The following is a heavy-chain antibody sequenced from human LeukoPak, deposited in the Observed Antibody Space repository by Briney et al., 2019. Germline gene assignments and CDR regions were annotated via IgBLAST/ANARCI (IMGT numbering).Heavy chain of an antibody. CDR1: GFILSDHY. Sequence: GGSLRFSCAASGFILSDHYIDWVRQAPGKGLEWVGRTRNKANSYTTEYAASVKGRFTISRDDPKNLLYLQMNSLKSEDTAVYYCARYDWNYGNWFDPWGQGTLVTVSS. J-gene: IGHJ5*02. CDR2: TRNKANSYTT. D-gene: IGHD1-7*01. V-gene: IGHV3-72*01. CDR3: ARYDWNYGNWFDP.